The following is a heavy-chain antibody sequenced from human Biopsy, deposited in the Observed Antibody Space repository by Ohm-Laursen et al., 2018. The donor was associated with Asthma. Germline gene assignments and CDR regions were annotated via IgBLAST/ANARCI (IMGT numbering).Heavy chain of an antibody. CDR1: GGTFSSYA. Sequence: SSVKVSCKASGGTFSSYAISWVRQAPGQGLEWMGGIIPIFGTANYAQKFQGRVTITADESSSTAYMELSSLRSEDTAVYYCARERIAARQRRYYFDYWGQGTLVTVSS. D-gene: IGHD6-6*01. CDR3: ARERIAARQRRYYFDY. V-gene: IGHV1-69*01. J-gene: IGHJ4*02. CDR2: IIPIFGTA.